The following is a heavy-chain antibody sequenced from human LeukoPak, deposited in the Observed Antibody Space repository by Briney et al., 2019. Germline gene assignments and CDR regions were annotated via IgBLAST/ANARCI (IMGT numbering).Heavy chain of an antibody. CDR3: ARGYYGSGSPDPEIDY. J-gene: IGHJ4*02. V-gene: IGHV1-8*01. CDR2: MNPNSGNT. Sequence: ASVKVSCKASGYTFTSYDINWVRQATGQGLEWMGWMNPNSGNTGYAQKFQGRVTMTRNTSISTAYMELSSLRSKDTAVYYCARGYYGSGSPDPEIDYWGQGTLVTVSS. CDR1: GYTFTSYD. D-gene: IGHD3-10*01.